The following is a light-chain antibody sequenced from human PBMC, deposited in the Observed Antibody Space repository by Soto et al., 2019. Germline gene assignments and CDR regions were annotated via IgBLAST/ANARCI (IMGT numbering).Light chain of an antibody. CDR1: QTIATY. V-gene: IGKV1-39*01. J-gene: IGKJ4*01. CDR3: QQSYSSLVT. CDR2: TSS. Sequence: IEMPQSPASLSASVGDRVTITCRASQTIATYLNWFQHKSGRAPKLLIYTSSSVNSGVSSRFRGSGSGTDFTLTINDVQPEDSATYYCQQSYSSLVTFGAGTKVEIK.